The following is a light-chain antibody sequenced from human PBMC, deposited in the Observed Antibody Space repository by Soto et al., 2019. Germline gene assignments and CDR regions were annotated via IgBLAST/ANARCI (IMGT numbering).Light chain of an antibody. V-gene: IGLV3-21*04. CDR2: YDS. CDR3: QVWDGSSDQQV. CDR1: NIGSES. J-gene: IGLJ3*02. Sequence: SYELTKPPSVSVAPGKTARITCGGNNIGSESVHWYQRKPGQAPVLVISYDSDRPSGIPERFSGSNSGNTATLTISRVEAGDEADYYCQVWDGSSDQQVFGGGTKLTVL.